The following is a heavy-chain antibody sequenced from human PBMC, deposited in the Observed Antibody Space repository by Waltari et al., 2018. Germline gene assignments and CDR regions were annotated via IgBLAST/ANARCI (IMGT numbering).Heavy chain of an antibody. CDR1: GYTFTDYY. V-gene: IGHV1-69-2*01. CDR3: ATSLAGDSSSWYGWFDP. CDR2: VDPEDGET. D-gene: IGHD6-13*01. Sequence: EVQLVQSGAEVKKPGESLKISCKGSGYTFTDYYMHWVQQAPGKGLEWMGRVDPEDGETIYEGKFQGRVTITADTSTDTAYMELSSLRSEDTAVYYCATSLAGDSSSWYGWFDPWGQGTLVTVSS. J-gene: IGHJ5*02.